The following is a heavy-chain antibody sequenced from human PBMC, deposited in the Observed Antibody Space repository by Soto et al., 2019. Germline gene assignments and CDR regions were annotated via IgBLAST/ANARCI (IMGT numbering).Heavy chain of an antibody. Sequence: PSETLSLTCTVSGGSISSSSYYWGWIRQPPGKGLEWIGSIYYSGSTYYNPSLKSRVTISVDTSKNQFSLKLSSVTAADTAVYYGARKISGSYGWFDPWGQGTLVTVSS. CDR3: ARKISGSYGWFDP. D-gene: IGHD1-26*01. CDR2: IYYSGST. J-gene: IGHJ5*02. V-gene: IGHV4-39*01. CDR1: GGSISSSSYY.